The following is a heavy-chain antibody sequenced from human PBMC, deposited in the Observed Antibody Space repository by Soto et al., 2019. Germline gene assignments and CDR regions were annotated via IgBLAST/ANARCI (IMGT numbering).Heavy chain of an antibody. CDR1: GFSLSTSGEG. V-gene: IGHV2-5*01. CDR2: IFWNDDK. CDR3: VHRRRTGTAHWSFDS. Sequence: SGLRCEPTQTLTLTCTFSGFSLSTSGEGLGWIRQPPGKALEWLALIFWNDDKRYSPSLKSRLTITKDTSKNQVLLGMTNMDPVDTATYYCVHRRRTGTAHWSFDSWGQGTPVTVSS. J-gene: IGHJ4*02. D-gene: IGHD1-7*01.